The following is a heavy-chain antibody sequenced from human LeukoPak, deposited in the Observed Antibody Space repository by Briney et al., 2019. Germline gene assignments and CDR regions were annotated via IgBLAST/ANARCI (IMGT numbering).Heavy chain of an antibody. D-gene: IGHD1-1*01. V-gene: IGHV3-48*01. J-gene: IGHJ4*02. CDR1: GFTFSSYS. Sequence: PGGSLRLSCAASGFTFSSYSMNWVRQAPGKGLEWVSYISSSSSTIYYADSVKGRFTISRDNAKNSLYLQMNSLRAEDTAVYYCAKRSTTGTYAYFDYWGQGTLVTVSS. CDR2: ISSSSSTI. CDR3: AKRSTTGTYAYFDY.